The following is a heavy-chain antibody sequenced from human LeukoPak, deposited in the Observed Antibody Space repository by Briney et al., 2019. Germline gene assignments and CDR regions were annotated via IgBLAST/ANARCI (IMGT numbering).Heavy chain of an antibody. CDR1: GGSISSGSYC. D-gene: IGHD1-26*01. V-gene: IGHV4-61*02. CDR2: INPSGTT. J-gene: IGHJ4*02. CDR3: ARGSSGSYNY. Sequence: SQTLSLTCTVSGGSISSGSYCWSWIRQPAGKGLEWIGRINPSGTTNYSPSLKSRVTISVDTSKNQFSLKLSSVTAAETAVYYCARGSSGSYNYWGQGTLVTVSS.